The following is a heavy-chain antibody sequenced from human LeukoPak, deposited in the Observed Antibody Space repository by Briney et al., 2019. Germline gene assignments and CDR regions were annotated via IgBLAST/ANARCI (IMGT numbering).Heavy chain of an antibody. Sequence: KPSGTLSLTCAVSGGSISSSNWWSWTRQPPGKGLEWIGSIYYSGSTYYNPSLKSRVTIFVDTSKNQFSLNLSSVTAADTAVYYCARLGKTSAYYYYMDVWGKGTTVTVSS. V-gene: IGHV4-39*01. CDR3: ARLGKTSAYYYYMDV. J-gene: IGHJ6*03. CDR1: GGSISSSNW. CDR2: IYYSGST. D-gene: IGHD4-23*01.